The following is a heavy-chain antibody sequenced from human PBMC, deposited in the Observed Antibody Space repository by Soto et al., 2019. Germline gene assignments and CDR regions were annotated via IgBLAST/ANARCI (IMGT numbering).Heavy chain of an antibody. CDR2: IYYSGST. CDR3: ARDRGGGSYPLSWFDP. Sequence: ILSLTCTVSGGSISSGGYYWSWIRQHPGKGLEWIGYIYYSGSTYYNPSLKSRVTISVDTSKNQLSLKLSSVTAADTAVYYCARDRGGGSYPLSWFDPWGQGTLVTVSS. CDR1: GGSISSGGYY. D-gene: IGHD1-26*01. J-gene: IGHJ5*02. V-gene: IGHV4-31*03.